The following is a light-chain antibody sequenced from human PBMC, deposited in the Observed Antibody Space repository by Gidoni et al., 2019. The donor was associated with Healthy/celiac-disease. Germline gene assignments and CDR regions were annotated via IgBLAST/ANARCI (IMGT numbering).Light chain of an antibody. Sequence: EIVTPQSPATLSVSPGESATLSFRASPRGSSNLAWYQQKPGQAPRLLIYGASTRATGIPARFSGSGSGTEFTLTISSLQSEDIAVYYCQQYNNWPPYTFGQGTKLEIK. CDR3: QQYNNWPPYT. J-gene: IGKJ2*01. CDR1: PRGSSN. CDR2: GAS. V-gene: IGKV3-15*01.